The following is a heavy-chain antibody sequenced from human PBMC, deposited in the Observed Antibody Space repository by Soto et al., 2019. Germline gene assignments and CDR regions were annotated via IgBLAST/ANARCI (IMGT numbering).Heavy chain of an antibody. CDR2: IVVGSGNT. CDR1: GFTFTSSA. D-gene: IGHD2-15*01. J-gene: IGHJ3*02. V-gene: IGHV1-58*02. CDR3: AVLQVKGYCSGGSCYSKFVGAFDI. Sequence: ASVKVSCKASGFTFTSSAMQWVRQARGQRLEWIGWIVVGSGNTNYAQKFQERVTITRDMSTSTAYMELSSLRSEDTAVYYCAVLQVKGYCSGGSCYSKFVGAFDIWGQGTMVTVSS.